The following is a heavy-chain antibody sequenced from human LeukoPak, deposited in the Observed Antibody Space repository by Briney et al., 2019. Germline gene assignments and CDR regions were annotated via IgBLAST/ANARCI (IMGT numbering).Heavy chain of an antibody. CDR2: ICTSGST. D-gene: IGHD3-10*01. V-gene: IGHV4-4*07. CDR3: ARDAGVGVRGVISPRYYYYMDV. J-gene: IGHJ6*03. CDR1: GGTFSSYY. Sequence: SETLSLTCTASGGTFSSYYRSWIRQPAGKGLEWIGRICTSGSTNYNPSIKRRVTIAVDKSKNQFSLKLSSVTAADTAVYYCARDAGVGVRGVISPRYYYYMDVWGKGTTVTVSS.